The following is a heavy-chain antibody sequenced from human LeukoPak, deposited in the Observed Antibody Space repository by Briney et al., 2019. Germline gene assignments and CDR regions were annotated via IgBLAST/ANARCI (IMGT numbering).Heavy chain of an antibody. J-gene: IGHJ4*02. CDR2: IYYSGST. Sequence: SETLSLTCTVSGGSINSSSYYWGWIRQPPGKGLEWIGSIYYSGSTYHNPSLKSRVTISVDTSKNQFSLKLSSVTAADTAVYYCASGYYDSSGYYSLFDYWGQGTLVTVSS. D-gene: IGHD3-22*01. CDR1: GGSINSSSYY. CDR3: ASGYYDSSGYYSLFDY. V-gene: IGHV4-39*01.